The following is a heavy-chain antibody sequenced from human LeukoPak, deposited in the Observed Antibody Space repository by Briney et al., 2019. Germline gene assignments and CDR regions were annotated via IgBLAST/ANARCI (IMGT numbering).Heavy chain of an antibody. CDR3: SRLGIAASQKFDY. J-gene: IGHJ4*02. Sequence: GGSLRLSCSASGFTFGNYYIIWFRQAPGKGLEWIGFIRNKGYGGTTEYASSVKGRFSISRDDSNSIAYVQMNSLKPKDTAVYYCSRLGIAASQKFDYWGQGALVTVSS. CDR1: GFTFGNYY. V-gene: IGHV3-49*03. D-gene: IGHD6-13*01. CDR2: IRNKGYGGTT.